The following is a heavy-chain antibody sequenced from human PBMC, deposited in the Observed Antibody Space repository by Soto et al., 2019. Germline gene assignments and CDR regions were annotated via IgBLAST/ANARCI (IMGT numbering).Heavy chain of an antibody. J-gene: IGHJ3*02. CDR1: GFTFSTYW. V-gene: IGHV3-7*03. Sequence: EVQLVESGGGLVQPGGSLRLSCAASGFTFSTYWMSWVRQAPGKGLEWVANIKQDGSEKYYVDSVKGRFTISRDNAKNSLYLHMNSLRAEATAVYYCARGGRRSGSYADAFDIWGQGTVVTVSS. D-gene: IGHD1-26*01. CDR3: ARGGRRSGSYADAFDI. CDR2: IKQDGSEK.